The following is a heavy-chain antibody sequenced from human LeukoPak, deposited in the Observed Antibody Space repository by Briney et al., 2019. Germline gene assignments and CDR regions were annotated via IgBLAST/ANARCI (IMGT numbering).Heavy chain of an antibody. CDR1: GFTFDDYV. Sequence: GGSLRLSCAASGFTFDDYVMHWVRQAPGKGLEWVSRINSDGSSTSYADSVKGRFTISRDNAKNTLYLQMNSLRAEDTAVYYCARVSYYYGSGSYRPTAVYYFDYWGQGTLVTVSS. D-gene: IGHD3-10*01. CDR2: INSDGSST. J-gene: IGHJ4*02. CDR3: ARVSYYYGSGSYRPTAVYYFDY. V-gene: IGHV3-74*01.